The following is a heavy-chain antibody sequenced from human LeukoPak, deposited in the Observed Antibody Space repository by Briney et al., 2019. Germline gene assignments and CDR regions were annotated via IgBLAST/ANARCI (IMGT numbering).Heavy chain of an antibody. CDR1: GGSFSGYY. Sequence: PSETLSLTCAVYGGSFSGYYWSWIRQPPGKGLEWIGEINHSGSTNYNPSLKSRVTMSVDTSKNQFSLKLSSVTAADTAVYYCARSQWFGEADNWFDPWGQGTLVTVSS. D-gene: IGHD3-10*01. J-gene: IGHJ5*02. CDR2: INHSGST. CDR3: ARSQWFGEADNWFDP. V-gene: IGHV4-34*01.